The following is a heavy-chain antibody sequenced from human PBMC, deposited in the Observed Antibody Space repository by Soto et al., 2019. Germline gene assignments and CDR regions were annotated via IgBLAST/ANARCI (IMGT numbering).Heavy chain of an antibody. Sequence: GGSLRLSCAASGFTFSTYAMSWVRQAPGKWLEWVSAISGSGGSTYYTDPVKGRFTISRDNSKNTLYLQMNSLRAEDTAVHHGARGLGYCSSTSCYIWYDYWGQGXLVTVSS. CDR1: GFTFSTYA. J-gene: IGHJ4*02. V-gene: IGHV3-23*01. CDR3: ARGLGYCSSTSCYIWYDY. D-gene: IGHD2-2*02. CDR2: ISGSGGST.